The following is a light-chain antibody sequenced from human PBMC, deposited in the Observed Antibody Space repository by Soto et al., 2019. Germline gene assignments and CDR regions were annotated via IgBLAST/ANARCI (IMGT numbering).Light chain of an antibody. CDR1: QSVSSW. Sequence: DIQMTQSPSTLSASVGDRVTITCRASQSVSSWLAWYQRKPGKPPKVLIYGASNLQSGVPPRFSGSGSGTDFTLAISSLQPEDSATYYCLQDINYPWTFGQGTKVDIK. J-gene: IGKJ1*01. V-gene: IGKV1-5*01. CDR3: LQDINYPWT. CDR2: GAS.